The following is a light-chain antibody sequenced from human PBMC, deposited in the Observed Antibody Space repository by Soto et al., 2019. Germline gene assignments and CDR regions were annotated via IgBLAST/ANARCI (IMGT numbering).Light chain of an antibody. Sequence: QPVLTQPPSASGTPGQRVTISCSGSSSNIGSNTVNWYQQLPGTAPKLLIYSKNQRPSGVPDRFSGSKSGTSASLAISGLQSADEADYYCAAWDDSLNGPVFGGGTKVTVL. CDR3: AAWDDSLNGPV. CDR1: SSNIGSNT. CDR2: SKN. J-gene: IGLJ2*01. V-gene: IGLV1-44*01.